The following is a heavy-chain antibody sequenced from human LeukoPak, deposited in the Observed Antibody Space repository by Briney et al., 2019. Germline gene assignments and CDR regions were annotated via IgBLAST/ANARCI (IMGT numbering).Heavy chain of an antibody. V-gene: IGHV4-39*01. CDR2: IYYSGST. D-gene: IGHD6-13*01. CDR3: ARRAAGTGGVRYFDY. Sequence: SETLSLTCTVSGGSISSSSYYWGWIRQPPGKGLEWMGSIYYSGSTYYNPSLKSRVTISVDTSKNQFSLKLSSVTAADTAVYYCARRAAGTGGVRYFDYWGQGTLVTVSS. J-gene: IGHJ4*02. CDR1: GGSISSSSYY.